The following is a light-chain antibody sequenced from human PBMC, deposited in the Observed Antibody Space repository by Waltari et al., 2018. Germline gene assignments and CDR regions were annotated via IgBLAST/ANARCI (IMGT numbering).Light chain of an antibody. Sequence: QQFPGRAPKLLIYLDDHRPSGVPDRFSASKSGSSASLTISGLRPEYEADYHCAGWDDSLTGVVFGGGTKLTV. CDR3: AGWDDSLTGVV. CDR2: LDD. J-gene: IGLJ2*01. V-gene: IGLV1-47*01.